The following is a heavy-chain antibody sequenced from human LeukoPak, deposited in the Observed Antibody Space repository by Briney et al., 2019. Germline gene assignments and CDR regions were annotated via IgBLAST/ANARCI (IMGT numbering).Heavy chain of an antibody. CDR3: SKDLVSSGSYPVNFDY. V-gene: IGHV3-23*01. CDR2: ISGSSGST. CDR1: GFTFSSYA. D-gene: IGHD1-26*01. Sequence: PGGSLRLSCAASGFTFSSYAMSWVRQAPGKGLEWVSAISGSSGSTYYADSVKGRFTISRDNSKNTLYLQMNSLRAEDTAVYYCSKDLVSSGSYPVNFDYWGQGTLVTVSS. J-gene: IGHJ4*02.